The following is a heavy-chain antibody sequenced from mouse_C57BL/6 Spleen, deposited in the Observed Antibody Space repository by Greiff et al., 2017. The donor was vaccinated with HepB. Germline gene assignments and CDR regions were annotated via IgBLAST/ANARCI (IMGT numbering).Heavy chain of an antibody. V-gene: IGHV5-4*01. Sequence: EVKLVESGGGLVKPGGSLKLSCAASGFTFSSYAMSWVRQTPEKRLEWVATISDGGSYTYYPDNVKGRFTISRDNAKNNLYLQMSHLKSEDTAMYYCARDCLGSDGYFDYWGQGTTLTVSS. CDR1: GFTFSSYA. J-gene: IGHJ2*01. D-gene: IGHD2-3*01. CDR2: ISDGGSYT. CDR3: ARDCLGSDGYFDY.